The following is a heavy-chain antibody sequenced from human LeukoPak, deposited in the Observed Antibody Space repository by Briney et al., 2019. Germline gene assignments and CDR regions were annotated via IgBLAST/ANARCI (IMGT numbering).Heavy chain of an antibody. CDR1: GDSVSNNSAA. V-gene: IGHV6-1*01. CDR3: AHSSGYFDY. Sequence: SQTLSLTCGIAGDSVSNNSAAWNWIRQSPSRGLEWLGRTYYRSKWHNDYAVSVKSRITINPDTSKNQFSLQLNSVSPEDTAVYYCAHSSGYFDYWGQGTLVTVSS. J-gene: IGHJ4*02. CDR2: TYYRSKWHN. D-gene: IGHD3-22*01.